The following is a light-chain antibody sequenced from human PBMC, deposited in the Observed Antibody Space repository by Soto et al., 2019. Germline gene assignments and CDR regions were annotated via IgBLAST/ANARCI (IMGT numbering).Light chain of an antibody. J-gene: IGLJ3*02. V-gene: IGLV2-14*01. CDR2: EVS. Sequence: QSALTQPASVSGSPGQSITISCTATSSDVGGYNYVSWYQQHPGKAPKLMIYEVSNRPSGVSNRFSGSKSGNTASLTISGIQAEDESDYYCSSYTSSSTLVFGGGTKLTVL. CDR3: SSYTSSSTLV. CDR1: SSDVGGYNY.